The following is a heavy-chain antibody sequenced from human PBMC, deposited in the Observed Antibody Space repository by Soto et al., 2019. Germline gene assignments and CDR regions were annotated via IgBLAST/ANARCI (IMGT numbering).Heavy chain of an antibody. J-gene: IGHJ4*02. V-gene: IGHV4-39*01. CDR2: IYYSGST. Sequence: QLQLQESGPGLVKPSETLSLTCTVSGGSISSSSYYWGWIRQPPGKGLEWIGSIYYSGSTYYNPSLKSRVTNTVHTSKNRFSRKLSSVNTAATAVYYCAGQPLGRGLVATSTDYWGQGAQVTVSS. CDR1: GGSISSSSYY. CDR3: AGQPLGRGLVATSTDY. D-gene: IGHD5-12*01.